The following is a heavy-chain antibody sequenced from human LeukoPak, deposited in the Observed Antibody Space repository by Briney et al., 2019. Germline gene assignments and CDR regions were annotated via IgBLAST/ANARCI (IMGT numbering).Heavy chain of an antibody. CDR2: IRYDGSNK. J-gene: IGHJ4*02. CDR1: GFTFSSYG. CDR3: AKGDCSGGSCYFDY. V-gene: IGHV3-30*02. D-gene: IGHD2-15*01. Sequence: GGSLRLSCAASGFTFSSYGMHWVRQAPGKGLEWVAFIRYDGSNKYYADSVKGRFTISRDTSKNTLYLQMNSLRAEDTAVYYCAKGDCSGGSCYFDYWGQGTLVTVSS.